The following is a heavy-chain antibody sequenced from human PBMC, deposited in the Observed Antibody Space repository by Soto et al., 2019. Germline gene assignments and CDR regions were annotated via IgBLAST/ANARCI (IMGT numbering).Heavy chain of an antibody. CDR2: VSYSGST. CDR3: ARQGYYDLLSGYYLFDY. Sequence: QVQLQESGPGLVKPSETLFVTCTVSGGSTDSLYWSWVRQPPGKGLEWIGYVSYSGSTTYNPSLKSRVIVSIDTSKNQFSRTLTSVTAADTAVYYCARQGYYDLLSGYYLFDYWGQGILVTVSS. V-gene: IGHV4-59*08. D-gene: IGHD3-3*01. J-gene: IGHJ4*02. CDR1: GGSTDSLY.